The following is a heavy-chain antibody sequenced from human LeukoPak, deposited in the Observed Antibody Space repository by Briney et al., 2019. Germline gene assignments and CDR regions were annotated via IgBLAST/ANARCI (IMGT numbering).Heavy chain of an antibody. J-gene: IGHJ4*02. CDR3: ARASRGIAANLCFDY. CDR1: GFTFSGYW. D-gene: IGHD2-15*01. V-gene: IGHV3-7*01. CDR2: IKEDGSEK. Sequence: GSLRLSCAASGFTFSGYWMSWVRQAPGKGLEWVANIKEDGSEKYYVDSVKGRFTISRDNAKDSLYLQMNSLRVEDTAVYYCARASRGIAANLCFDYWGQGTLVTVSS.